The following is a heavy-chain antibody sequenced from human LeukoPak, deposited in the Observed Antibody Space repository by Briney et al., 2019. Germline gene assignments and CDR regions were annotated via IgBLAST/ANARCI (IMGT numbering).Heavy chain of an antibody. D-gene: IGHD7-27*01. CDR3: VRDFNWGFDY. V-gene: IGHV6-1*01. CDR2: TRYRSTWMT. Sequence: SQTLSLTCAISGDSVSSKSVTWSWIRQSPSGGLEFLGRTRYRSTWMTFYSLSVQSRMTINADTSRNHVSLRLNSVTPEDTALYYCVRDFNWGFDYWGQGTLVTVSS. J-gene: IGHJ4*02. CDR1: GDSVSSKSVT.